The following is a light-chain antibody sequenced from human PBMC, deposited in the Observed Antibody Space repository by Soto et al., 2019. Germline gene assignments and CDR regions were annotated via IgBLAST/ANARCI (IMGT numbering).Light chain of an antibody. Sequence: EIVLTQSPATLSLSPGERATLSCRASQSVSRYLAWYQQKPGQAPRLLIYDASNRATGIPARFSGSGSGTDFTLTISSLEPEDFAVSYCQQRSNWPLTFGGGTKVEIK. CDR1: QSVSRY. CDR2: DAS. J-gene: IGKJ4*01. CDR3: QQRSNWPLT. V-gene: IGKV3-11*01.